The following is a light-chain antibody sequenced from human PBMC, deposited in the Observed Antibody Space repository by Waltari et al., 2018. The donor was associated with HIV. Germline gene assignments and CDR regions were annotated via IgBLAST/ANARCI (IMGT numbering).Light chain of an antibody. CDR1: SGNIARNY. Sequence: NFMLTQPHSVSESPGKTVTISCTRSSGNIARNYLQWYQLRPGTSPTTVINEDKQRPSGVRERVSCSIYSSSNSASLSISGLKDEDEADYYCQSYDSSNFWVFGGGTKLTVL. CDR2: EDK. V-gene: IGLV6-57*01. CDR3: QSYDSSNFWV. J-gene: IGLJ3*02.